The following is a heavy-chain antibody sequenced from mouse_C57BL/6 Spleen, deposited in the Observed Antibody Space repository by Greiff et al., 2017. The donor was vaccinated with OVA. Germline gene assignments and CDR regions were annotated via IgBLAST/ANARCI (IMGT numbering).Heavy chain of an antibody. V-gene: IGHV1-59*01. Sequence: QVQLQQPGAELVRPGTSVKLSCKASGYTFTSYWMHWVKQRPGQGLEWIGVIDPSDSYTNYNQKFKGKATLTVDTSSSTAYMQLNSLTSEDSAVYYCARGAQVFDYWGQGTTLTVSS. D-gene: IGHD3-2*02. CDR1: GYTFTSYW. CDR2: IDPSDSYT. CDR3: ARGAQVFDY. J-gene: IGHJ2*01.